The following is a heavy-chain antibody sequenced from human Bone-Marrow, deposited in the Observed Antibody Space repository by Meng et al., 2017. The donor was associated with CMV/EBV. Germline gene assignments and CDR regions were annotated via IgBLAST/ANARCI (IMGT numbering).Heavy chain of an antibody. CDR1: GGSISSYY. Sequence: SETLSLTCSVSGGSISSYYWSWVRQSPGKGLEWIGYIYYTGTSNYNPSLKSRVTISVDTSKNQFSLKLTSVTPADTAVYYCARDNAVGATTGFDPWGQGTLVTVSS. J-gene: IGHJ5*02. V-gene: IGHV4-59*01. CDR2: IYYTGTS. CDR3: ARDNAVGATTGFDP. D-gene: IGHD1-26*01.